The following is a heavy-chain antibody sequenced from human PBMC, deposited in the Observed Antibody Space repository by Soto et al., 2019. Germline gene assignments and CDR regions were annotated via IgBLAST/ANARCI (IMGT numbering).Heavy chain of an antibody. CDR2: IWYDGSNK. CDR3: ARGRGVVVITTSYFDY. D-gene: IGHD3-22*01. J-gene: IGHJ4*02. V-gene: IGHV3-33*01. Sequence: VQLLESGGGLVQPGGSLRLSCAASGFTFSSYGMHWVRQAPGKGLEWVAVIWYDGSNKYYADSVKGRFTISRDNSKNTLYLQMNSLRAEDTAVYYCARGRGVVVITTSYFDYWGQGTLVTVSS. CDR1: GFTFSSYG.